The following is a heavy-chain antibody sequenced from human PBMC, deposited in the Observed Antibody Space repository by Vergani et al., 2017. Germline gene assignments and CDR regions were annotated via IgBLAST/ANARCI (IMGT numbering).Heavy chain of an antibody. D-gene: IGHD6-19*01. CDR1: GASIRSSNYY. Sequence: LQLQESGPGLVKPSATLSLTCSVSGASIRSSNYYWGWIRQPPGKGLEWIASIYYSGSTYYNPSLKSRVTISVDTSKNQLSLKLSSVTAADTAVHFCARHSTVEWLVRLGWIDPWGQGILVTVSS. CDR3: ARHSTVEWLVRLGWIDP. V-gene: IGHV4-39*01. CDR2: IYYSGST. J-gene: IGHJ5*02.